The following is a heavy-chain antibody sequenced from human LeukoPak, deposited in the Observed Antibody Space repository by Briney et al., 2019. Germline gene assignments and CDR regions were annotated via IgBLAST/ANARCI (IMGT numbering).Heavy chain of an antibody. CDR3: AKVGCSGGNCYAAFDI. J-gene: IGHJ3*02. CDR2: MNSDGSIT. D-gene: IGHD2-15*01. Sequence: PGGSLRLSCAASGFTFSSSWMHWVRQAPGKGLVWVSRMNSDGSITNYADSVKGRFTISRDNSKNTLYLQMNSLRAEDTSVYYCAKVGCSGGNCYAAFDIWGQGTMVTVSS. V-gene: IGHV3-74*01. CDR1: GFTFSSSW.